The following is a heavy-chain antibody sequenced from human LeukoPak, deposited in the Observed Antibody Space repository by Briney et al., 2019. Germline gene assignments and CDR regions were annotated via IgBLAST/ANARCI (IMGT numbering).Heavy chain of an antibody. CDR2: INPNSGGT. J-gene: IGHJ4*02. V-gene: IGHV1-2*02. Sequence: GASVKVSCKASGYTFTSYAMNWVRQAPGQGLEWMGWINPNSGGTNYAQKFQGRVTMTRDTSISTAYMELSRLRSDDTAVYYCARILDMLEWLPSPDYWGQGILVTVSS. D-gene: IGHD3-3*01. CDR3: ARILDMLEWLPSPDY. CDR1: GYTFTSYA.